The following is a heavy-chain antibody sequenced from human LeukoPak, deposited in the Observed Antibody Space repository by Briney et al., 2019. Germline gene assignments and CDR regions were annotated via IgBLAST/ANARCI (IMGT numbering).Heavy chain of an antibody. V-gene: IGHV1-8*03. CDR2: MNPNSGNT. Sequence: GASVKVSCKASGYTFTSYDINWVRQATGQGLEWMGWMNPNSGNTGYAQKFQGRVTITRNTSISTAYMELSSLRSEDTAVYYRLVDSSGYNRLDAFDIWGQGTMVTVS. J-gene: IGHJ3*02. CDR3: LVDSSGYNRLDAFDI. CDR1: GYTFTSYD. D-gene: IGHD3-22*01.